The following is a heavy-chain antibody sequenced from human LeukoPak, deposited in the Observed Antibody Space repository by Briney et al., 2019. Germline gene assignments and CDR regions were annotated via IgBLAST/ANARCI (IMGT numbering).Heavy chain of an antibody. CDR2: VDPEDGET. Sequence: ASVKISCKVSGYTFTDYYMHWVQQAPGRGLEWMGLVDPEDGETIYAEKFQGRVTITADTSTDTAYMELSSLRSEDTAVSYCATVPAAGNKAFDIWGQGTMVTVSS. J-gene: IGHJ3*02. V-gene: IGHV1-69-2*01. CDR1: GYTFTDYY. CDR3: ATVPAAGNKAFDI. D-gene: IGHD6-13*01.